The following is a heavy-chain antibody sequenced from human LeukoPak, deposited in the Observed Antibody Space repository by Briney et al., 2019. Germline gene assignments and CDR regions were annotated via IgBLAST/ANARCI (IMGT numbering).Heavy chain of an antibody. D-gene: IGHD6-19*01. V-gene: IGHV3-30*18. J-gene: IGHJ6*02. CDR1: GFTFSSYG. CDR2: ISYDGSNK. CDR3: AKVEYSSGPDDYYYYGMDV. Sequence: GGSLSLSCAASGFTFSSYGMHWVRQAPGKGLEWVAVISYDGSNKYYADSVKGRFTISRDNSKNTLYLQMNSLRAEDTAVYYCAKVEYSSGPDDYYYYGMDVWGQGTTVTVSS.